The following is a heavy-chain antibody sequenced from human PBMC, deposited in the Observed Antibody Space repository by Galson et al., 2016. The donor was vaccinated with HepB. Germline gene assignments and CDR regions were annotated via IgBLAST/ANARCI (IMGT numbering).Heavy chain of an antibody. Sequence: SETLSLTCTVNDGSFSGYYWTWIRQPPGKRLEWMGDINHTGSTSYNPSLKSRVTMSVDTSKNQFSLRLSSVTAADSAVYYCARGRGTNRWYFDLWGRGTLVTVSS. CDR1: DGSFSGYY. CDR2: INHTGST. J-gene: IGHJ2*01. D-gene: IGHD2-8*01. CDR3: ARGRGTNRWYFDL. V-gene: IGHV4-34*01.